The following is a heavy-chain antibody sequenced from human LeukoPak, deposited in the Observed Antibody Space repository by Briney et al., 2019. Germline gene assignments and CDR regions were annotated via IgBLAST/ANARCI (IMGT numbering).Heavy chain of an antibody. CDR3: ARNNGMDV. CDR1: GFTFSSYA. J-gene: IGHJ6*02. CDR2: VNRDGSET. V-gene: IGHV3-7*03. Sequence: GGSLRLSCAASGFTFSSYAVTWVRQVPGRGPEWVANVNRDGSETYYLDSVKGRFTISKDNAKNSLYLQMNSLRAEDTALYHCARNNGMDVWGQGTTVIVSS.